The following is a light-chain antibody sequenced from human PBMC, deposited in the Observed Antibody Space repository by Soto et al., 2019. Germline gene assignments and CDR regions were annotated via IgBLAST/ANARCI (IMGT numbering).Light chain of an antibody. CDR1: QILLHSNGYNY. V-gene: IGKV2-28*01. Sequence: DIVMTQAPLSRPAPPVEPASISFRASQILLHSNGYNYLDWYLQKPGQSPQLLIYLGSNRASGVPDRFSGSGSGTDFALKISSVEAEDVGVXXXXQXXXXXITXXXGTQLEIK. CDR2: LGS. J-gene: IGKJ5*01. CDR3: XQXXXXXIT.